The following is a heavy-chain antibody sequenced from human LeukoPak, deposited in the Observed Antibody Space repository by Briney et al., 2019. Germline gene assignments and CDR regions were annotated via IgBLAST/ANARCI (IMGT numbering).Heavy chain of an antibody. CDR3: ARHYYDSSDINYFDY. CDR1: GVSISSYY. Sequence: SETLSLTCTVSGVSISSYYWTWIRQPPGKGLEWIGYIYYSGSTNYNPSLKSRVTISVDTSKNQFSLKLSSVTAADTAVYYCARHYYDSSDINYFDYWGQGTLVTVSS. V-gene: IGHV4-59*01. CDR2: IYYSGST. J-gene: IGHJ4*02. D-gene: IGHD3-22*01.